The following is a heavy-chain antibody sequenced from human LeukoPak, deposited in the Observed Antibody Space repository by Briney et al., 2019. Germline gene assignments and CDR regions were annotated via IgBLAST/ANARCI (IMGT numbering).Heavy chain of an antibody. CDR3: ARHIAAAAPHAFDI. Sequence: KSSETLSLTCTVSGVSISSSSYYWGWIRQPPGKGLEWIGSIYYSGSTYQNPSLKSRVTIFVDTSKNQFSLKLSSVTAADTAVYYCARHIAAAAPHAFDIWGQGTMVTVSS. CDR1: GVSISSSSYY. CDR2: IYYSGST. D-gene: IGHD6-13*01. J-gene: IGHJ3*02. V-gene: IGHV4-39*01.